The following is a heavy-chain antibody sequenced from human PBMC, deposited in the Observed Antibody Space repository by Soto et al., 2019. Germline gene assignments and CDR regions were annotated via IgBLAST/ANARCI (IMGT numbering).Heavy chain of an antibody. CDR3: ARFRLQKWELHGYFDY. J-gene: IGHJ4*02. CDR2: IYSGGST. D-gene: IGHD1-26*01. V-gene: IGHV3-53*01. CDR1: GFTVSSND. Sequence: ASLRLSWAASGFTVSSNDLSWVRQAPGKGLEWVSVIYSGGSTYYADSVKGRFTISRDNSKNTLYLQMNSLRAGDTSVYYCARFRLQKWELHGYFDYWGQGTLVTVSS.